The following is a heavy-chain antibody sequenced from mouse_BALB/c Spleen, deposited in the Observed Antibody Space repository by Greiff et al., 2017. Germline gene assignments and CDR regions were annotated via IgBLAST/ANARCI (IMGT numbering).Heavy chain of an antibody. CDR1: GFTFTDYY. Sequence: EVKLMESGGGLVQPGGSLRLSCATSGFTFTDYYMSWVRQPPGKALEWLGFIRNKANGYTTEYSASVKARFTISRDNSQSILYLQMNTLRAEDSATYYCARDYYGSSLFAYWGQGTLVTVSA. J-gene: IGHJ3*01. CDR3: ARDYYGSSLFAY. V-gene: IGHV7-3*02. CDR2: IRNKANGYTT. D-gene: IGHD1-1*01.